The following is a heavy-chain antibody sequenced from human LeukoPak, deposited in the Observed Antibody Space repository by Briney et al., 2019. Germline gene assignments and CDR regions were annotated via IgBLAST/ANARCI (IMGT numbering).Heavy chain of an antibody. V-gene: IGHV4-34*01. Sequence: SETLSLTCAVYGGSFSSYCLSWIRQPPGKGLEWIGEINHSGSTNYNPSLKSRVTISVDTSKNQFSLKLSSVTAADTAVYYCARDLRREGYNWGSFLYWGQGTLVTVSS. CDR3: ARDLRREGYNWGSFLY. D-gene: IGHD5-24*01. CDR1: GGSFSSYC. CDR2: INHSGST. J-gene: IGHJ4*02.